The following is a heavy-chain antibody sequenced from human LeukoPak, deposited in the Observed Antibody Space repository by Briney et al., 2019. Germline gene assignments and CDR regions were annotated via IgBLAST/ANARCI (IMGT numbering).Heavy chain of an antibody. D-gene: IGHD3-3*01. J-gene: IGHJ6*03. CDR2: IYYSGST. V-gene: IGHV4-39*07. CDR1: GGSISSSSYY. CDR3: ARDNPPATYYDFWSGSYYYYMDV. Sequence: SSETLSLTCTVSGGSISSSSYYWGWIRQPPGKGLEWIGSIYYSGSTYYNPSLKSRVTISVDTSKNQFSLKLSSVTAADTAVYYCARDNPPATYYDFWSGSYYYYMDVWGKGTTVTISS.